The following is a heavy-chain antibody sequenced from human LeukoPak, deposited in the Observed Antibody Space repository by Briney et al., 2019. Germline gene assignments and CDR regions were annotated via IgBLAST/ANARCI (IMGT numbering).Heavy chain of an antibody. D-gene: IGHD5-18*01. V-gene: IGHV5-51*01. CDR3: ARRGEAMDPFDY. Sequence: GESLKNSCKDSGYSFTSYWIGWVRQMPGKGLEWMGIIYPGDSDTRYSPSSQGQVTISADKSINTAYLQWSSLKASDTAIYYCARRGEAMDPFDYWGQGTLVTVSP. CDR2: IYPGDSDT. J-gene: IGHJ4*02. CDR1: GYSFTSYW.